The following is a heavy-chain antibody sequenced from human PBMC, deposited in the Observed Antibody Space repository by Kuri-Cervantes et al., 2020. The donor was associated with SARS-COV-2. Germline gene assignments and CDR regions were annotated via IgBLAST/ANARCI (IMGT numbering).Heavy chain of an antibody. CDR1: GFTFSSYE. CDR3: ASRYYGSGSYNYFDY. V-gene: IGHV3-7*01. Sequence: GGSLRLSCAASGFTFSSYEMNWVRQAPGKGLEWMANIKEDGSEKYFVDSVKGRIAVSRDNAKNSLYLQMNSLRAEDTAVYYCASRYYGSGSYNYFDYWGQGTLVTVSS. J-gene: IGHJ4*02. D-gene: IGHD3-10*01. CDR2: IKEDGSEK.